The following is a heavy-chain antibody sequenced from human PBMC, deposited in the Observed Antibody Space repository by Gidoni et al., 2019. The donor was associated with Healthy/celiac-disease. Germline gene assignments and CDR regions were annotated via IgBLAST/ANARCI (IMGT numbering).Heavy chain of an antibody. D-gene: IGHD6-6*01. V-gene: IGHV4-34*01. Sequence: QVQLQQWGAGLLKPSETLSLTCAVYGGSFSGYYWSWIRQPPGKGLEWIGEINHSGSTNYNPSLKSRVTISVDTSKNQFSLKLSSVTAADTAVYYCARAARPGYFDLWGRGTLVTVSS. CDR2: INHSGST. J-gene: IGHJ2*01. CDR3: ARAARPGYFDL. CDR1: GGSFSGYY.